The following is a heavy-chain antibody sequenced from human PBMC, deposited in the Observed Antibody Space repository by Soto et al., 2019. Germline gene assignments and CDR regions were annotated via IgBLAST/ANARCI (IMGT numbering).Heavy chain of an antibody. V-gene: IGHV4-59*01. Sequence: SETLSLTCTVSADSISSYYWSWIRQPPGKGLEWIGFFYSIGNTNYNPSLKSRLTISVDTSKNQFSLRLSSVTAADAAVYYCARGGAGRGAFDIWGQGTMVTVSS. J-gene: IGHJ3*02. CDR3: ARGGAGRGAFDI. D-gene: IGHD6-13*01. CDR1: ADSISSYY. CDR2: FYSIGNT.